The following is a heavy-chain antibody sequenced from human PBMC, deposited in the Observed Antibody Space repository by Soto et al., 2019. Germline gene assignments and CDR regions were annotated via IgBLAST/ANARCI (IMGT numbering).Heavy chain of an antibody. J-gene: IGHJ4*02. D-gene: IGHD2-2*01. Sequence: PGGSLRLSCAASGFTFSTYWMHWVRQAPGKGLVWVSRINTDGSSTNYADSVKGRFTISRDNAKNTLYLQMNSLRAEDTAVYYCAKAAMSWDYFDYWGLGTLVTVSS. CDR2: INTDGSST. CDR3: AKAAMSWDYFDY. CDR1: GFTFSTYW. V-gene: IGHV3-74*01.